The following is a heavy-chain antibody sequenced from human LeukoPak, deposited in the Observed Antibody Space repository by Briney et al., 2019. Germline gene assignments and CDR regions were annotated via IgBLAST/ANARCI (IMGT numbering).Heavy chain of an antibody. CDR2: ISGSGGST. CDR3: AKEVGLSAAGTRGDFDY. J-gene: IGHJ4*02. Sequence: GGSLRLSCAASGFTFSSYAMSWVRQAPGKGLVCVLSISGSGGSTYYADSVKGRFTISRDNSKNTLYLQMSSLRAEDTALYYCAKEVGLSAAGTRGDFDYWGQGTLVTVSS. D-gene: IGHD6-13*01. CDR1: GFTFSSYA. V-gene: IGHV3-23*01.